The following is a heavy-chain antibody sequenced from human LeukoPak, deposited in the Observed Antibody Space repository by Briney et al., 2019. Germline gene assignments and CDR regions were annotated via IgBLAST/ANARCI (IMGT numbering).Heavy chain of an antibody. V-gene: IGHV4-34*01. Sequence: GSLRLSCAASGFTFSSYAMSWIRQPPGKGLEWIGEINHSGSTNYNPSLKSRVTISVDTSKNQFSLKLSSVTAADTAVYYCARGRRGYSYRHPIDYWGQGTLVTVSS. CDR3: ARGRRGYSYRHPIDY. CDR2: INHSGST. D-gene: IGHD5-12*01. CDR1: GFTFSSYA. J-gene: IGHJ4*02.